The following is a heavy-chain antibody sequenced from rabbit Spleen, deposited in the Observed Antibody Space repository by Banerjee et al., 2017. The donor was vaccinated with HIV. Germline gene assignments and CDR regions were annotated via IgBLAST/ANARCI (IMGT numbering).Heavy chain of an antibody. D-gene: IGHD8-1*01. CDR1: GFTLSSYY. CDR2: IDPVFGIT. Sequence: QLVESGGGLVQPGGSLTLSCKASGFTLSSYYTNWVRQAPGKGLEWIGYIDPVFGITYYANWVNGRFSISRENAQNTVFLQMTSLTAADTATYFCARDGTGGSYFALWGPGTLVTVS. V-gene: IGHV1S7*01. CDR3: ARDGTGGSYFAL. J-gene: IGHJ4*01.